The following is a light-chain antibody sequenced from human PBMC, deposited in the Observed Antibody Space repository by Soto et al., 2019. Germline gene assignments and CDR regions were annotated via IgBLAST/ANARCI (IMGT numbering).Light chain of an antibody. Sequence: ENVLTQSPGTLSLSPGERATLSCRASQSVSGNYLAWYQHKPGQAPRLLIYGASSRATGIAVRFSGSGSGTDFTLTISRLEPEDFAVYYCHQYGSSPLPGGSPLPFGGGTKVEIK. CDR2: GAS. CDR3: HQYGSSPLPGGSPLP. J-gene: IGKJ4*01. CDR1: QSVSGNY. V-gene: IGKV3-20*01.